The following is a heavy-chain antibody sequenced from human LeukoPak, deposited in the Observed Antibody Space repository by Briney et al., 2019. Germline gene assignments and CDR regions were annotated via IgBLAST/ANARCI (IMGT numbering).Heavy chain of an antibody. Sequence: SETLSLTCAVYGGSFSGYYWSWIRQPPGKGLEWIGEINHSGSTSYNPSLKSRVTISVDTSKNQFSLKLSSVTAADTAVYYRARGQGYCSGGSCYSEDGYWGQGTLVTVSS. CDR3: ARGQGYCSGGSCYSEDGY. CDR1: GGSFSGYY. J-gene: IGHJ4*02. D-gene: IGHD2-15*01. V-gene: IGHV4-34*01. CDR2: INHSGST.